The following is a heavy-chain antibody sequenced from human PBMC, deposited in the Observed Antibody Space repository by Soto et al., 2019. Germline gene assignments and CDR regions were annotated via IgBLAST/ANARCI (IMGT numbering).Heavy chain of an antibody. V-gene: IGHV5-51*01. J-gene: IGHJ3*02. Sequence: GESLKISCTGSGYSFTSYWIGWLRQMPVKGLEWMGIIYPDDSDTRYSPSLQGQVTISANKSISTAYLQWSSLKASDTAMYYCARPPTDFPPLALADNQGLLAFATWGQGTMVTVSS. CDR1: GYSFTSYW. CDR2: IYPDDSDT. CDR3: ARPPTDFPPLALADNQGLLAFAT. D-gene: IGHD6-19*01.